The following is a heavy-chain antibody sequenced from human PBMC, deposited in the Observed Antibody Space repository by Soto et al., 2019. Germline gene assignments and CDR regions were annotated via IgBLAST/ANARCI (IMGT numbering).Heavy chain of an antibody. CDR1: GGSISSYY. Sequence: QVQLQESGPGLVKPSETLSLTCTVSGGSISSYYWSWIRQPPGKGLEWIGYIYYSGSTNYNPSLKSRVTISVDTSKNQFSLKLSSVTAADTAVYYSARDRWEEQLLWWFDPWGQGTLVTVSS. J-gene: IGHJ5*02. V-gene: IGHV4-59*01. D-gene: IGHD2-21*01. CDR2: IYYSGST. CDR3: ARDRWEEQLLWWFDP.